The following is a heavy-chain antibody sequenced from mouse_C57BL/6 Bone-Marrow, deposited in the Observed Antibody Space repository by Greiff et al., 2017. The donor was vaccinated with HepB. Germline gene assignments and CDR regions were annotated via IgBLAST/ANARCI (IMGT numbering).Heavy chain of an antibody. V-gene: IGHV5-15*01. D-gene: IGHD1-1*01. J-gene: IGHJ4*01. CDR3: ARRSYYGSRDYYAMDY. CDR2: ISNLAYSI. CDR1: GFTFSDYG. Sequence: EVKLVESGGGLVQPGGSLKLSCAASGFTFSDYGMAWVRQAPRKGPEWVAFISNLAYSIYYAYTVTGRFTISRENAKNTLYLEMSSLRSEDTAMYYCARRSYYGSRDYYAMDYWGQGTSVTVSS.